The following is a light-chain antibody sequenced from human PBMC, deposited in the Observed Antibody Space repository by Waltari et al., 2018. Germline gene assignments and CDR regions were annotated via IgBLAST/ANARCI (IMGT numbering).Light chain of an antibody. CDR3: MQSTHWPPWT. CDR2: KVS. CDR1: PSLLHIDGHIS. Sequence: DVVLTQSPLSLPVTLGQPASFSSRSSPSLLHIDGHISLHWFHQRPGQSPRRLIYKVSNRDSGVPGRFSGSGSGTDFTLKISRVEAEDVGVYYCMQSTHWPPWTFGQGTRVEIK. V-gene: IGKV2-30*02. J-gene: IGKJ1*01.